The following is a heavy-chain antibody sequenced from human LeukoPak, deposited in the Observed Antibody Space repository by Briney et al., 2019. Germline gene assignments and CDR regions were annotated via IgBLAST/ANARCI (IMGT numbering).Heavy chain of an antibody. CDR1: GFTFSNYW. V-gene: IGHV3-74*01. CDR3: AREILAPGKTHDY. CDR2: INDDGSAT. J-gene: IGHJ4*02. Sequence: GGSLRLSCAASGFTFSNYWMHWVRQVPGKGRIWVSRINDDGSATFYADSVKGRFTISRDNAKNTLFLQINSLRAEDTAVYYCAREILAPGKTHDYWGQGTLVTVSS.